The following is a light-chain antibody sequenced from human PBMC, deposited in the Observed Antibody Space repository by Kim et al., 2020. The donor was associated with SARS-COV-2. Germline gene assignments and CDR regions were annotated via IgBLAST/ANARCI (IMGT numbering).Light chain of an antibody. Sequence: VSPGKTASITCSGDKLGDKYACWYQEKPGQSPVLVIYQDSKRPSGIPERFSGSNSGNTATLTISGTQAMDEADYYCQAWDSSTAVFGGGTQLTVL. J-gene: IGLJ3*02. CDR2: QDS. CDR3: QAWDSSTAV. CDR1: KLGDKY. V-gene: IGLV3-1*01.